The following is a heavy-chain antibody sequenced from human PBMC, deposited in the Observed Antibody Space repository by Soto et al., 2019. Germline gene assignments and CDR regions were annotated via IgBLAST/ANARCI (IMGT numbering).Heavy chain of an antibody. J-gene: IGHJ4*02. CDR1: GFTFSSYS. CDR3: AKKVNSRPGSYYLDY. V-gene: IGHV3-23*01. Sequence: LGGSLRLSCAASGFTFSSYSMSWVRQAPGKGLEWVSGFRTGGDDGTTYYADSVKGRFTISRDNSKNTLFLQMNSLRAEDTAIYSWAKKVNSRPGSYYLDYWGQGTLASVSS. D-gene: IGHD3-10*01. CDR2: FRTGGDDGTT.